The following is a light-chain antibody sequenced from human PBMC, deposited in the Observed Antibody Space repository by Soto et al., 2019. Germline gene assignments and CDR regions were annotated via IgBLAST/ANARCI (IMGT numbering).Light chain of an antibody. CDR3: CSHAGSYTYV. V-gene: IGLV2-11*01. Sequence: QSALTQPRSVSRSPGQSVTISCTGTSSDVGGYNYVSWYQQHPGKAPKVIIYEVSKRPSGGPDRFSGSKAGNTASLTISGLQPEDEADYYCCSHAGSYTYVFGTGTKVTVL. CDR1: SSDVGGYNY. J-gene: IGLJ1*01. CDR2: EVS.